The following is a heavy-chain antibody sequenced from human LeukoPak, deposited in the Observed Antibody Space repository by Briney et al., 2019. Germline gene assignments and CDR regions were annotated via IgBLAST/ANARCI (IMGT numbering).Heavy chain of an antibody. V-gene: IGHV3-23*01. J-gene: IGHJ4*02. CDR3: AKDLGRYRNNYFDY. D-gene: IGHD1-26*01. Sequence: GGSLRLSCAASRFTFSNYAMSWVRQAPEKGLEWVATISGSGGGTYYADSVKGRFTISRDDSKNTLYLQMNSLRAEDTAVYYCAKDLGRYRNNYFDYWGQGTLVTVSS. CDR1: RFTFSNYA. CDR2: ISGSGGGT.